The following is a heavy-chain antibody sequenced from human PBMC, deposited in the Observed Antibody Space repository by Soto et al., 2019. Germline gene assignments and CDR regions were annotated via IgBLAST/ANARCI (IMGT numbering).Heavy chain of an antibody. Sequence: QVQLVQSGAEVKKPGASVKVSCKASGYTFTSYGISGVRQAPGQGLEWMGWISAYNGNTNYAQKLQGRVTMTTDTSTSTAYMELRSLRSDDTAVYYGARSAVRYDSSGYPLGVNWFDPWGQGTLVTVSS. CDR1: GYTFTSYG. CDR3: ARSAVRYDSSGYPLGVNWFDP. V-gene: IGHV1-18*01. J-gene: IGHJ5*02. CDR2: ISAYNGNT. D-gene: IGHD3-22*01.